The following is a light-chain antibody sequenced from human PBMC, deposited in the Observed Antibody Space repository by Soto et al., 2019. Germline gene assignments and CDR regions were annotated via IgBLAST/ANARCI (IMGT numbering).Light chain of an antibody. V-gene: IGKV1-5*01. CDR2: DVS. Sequence: DIQMTQSPSTLSASVGDRVTITCRASQSITSWLAWYQQKPGKAPKLLIYDVSNLESGVPSRFSGSGSGTEFTLTISSLQPDDFATYHCQQYDSYWSFGQGTKVDIK. J-gene: IGKJ1*01. CDR1: QSITSW. CDR3: QQYDSYWS.